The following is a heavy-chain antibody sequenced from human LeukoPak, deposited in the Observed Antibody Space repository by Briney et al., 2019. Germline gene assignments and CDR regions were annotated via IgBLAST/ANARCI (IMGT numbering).Heavy chain of an antibody. V-gene: IGHV5-51*01. CDR3: ARHGYSSSSLSNWFDP. J-gene: IGHJ5*02. D-gene: IGHD6-6*01. Sequence: GGSLKISCKGSGCIFTSYWIGWVRQMPGKGLEGMGIIYPGASVTIYRPSFQGQVTISADKSLSTAYLQWSSLKASYSAMYYCARHGYSSSSLSNWFDPWGQGTLVTVSS. CDR2: IYPGASVT. CDR1: GCIFTSYW.